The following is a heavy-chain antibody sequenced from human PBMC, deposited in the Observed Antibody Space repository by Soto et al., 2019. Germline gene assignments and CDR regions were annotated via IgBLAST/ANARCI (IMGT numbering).Heavy chain of an antibody. D-gene: IGHD2-21*01. CDR2: ISPHTGGT. Sequence: ASVKVSCKASGYTFNRYYMHWVRQAPGPGLEWMGWISPHTGGTTYAQKFQGRVTITADESTSTAYMELSGLKSEDTAVYFCARDDVVPRNYYYYGMAVWGQGTTVTVSS. V-gene: IGHV1-2*02. CDR3: ARDDVVPRNYYYYGMAV. J-gene: IGHJ6*02. CDR1: GYTFNRYY.